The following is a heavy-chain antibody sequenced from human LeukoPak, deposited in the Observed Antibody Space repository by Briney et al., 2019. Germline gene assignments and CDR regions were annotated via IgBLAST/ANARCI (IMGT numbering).Heavy chain of an antibody. CDR3: ARSRQASGLFNS. V-gene: IGHV4-30-2*01. D-gene: IGHD3-10*01. CDR1: GGAITSGGYS. J-gene: IGHJ5*01. Sequence: PSQTLSLTCTVSGGAITSGGYSWNWIRQPPGKGLEWIGCIYDRGPAYYNPSLKSRFTVSVDRPKNQFFLNVTSLTAADTAVYYCARSRQASGLFNSWGQGTLVVVSS. CDR2: IYDRGPA.